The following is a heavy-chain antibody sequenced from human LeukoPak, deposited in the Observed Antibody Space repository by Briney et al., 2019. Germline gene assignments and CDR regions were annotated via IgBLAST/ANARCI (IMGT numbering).Heavy chain of an antibody. CDR3: TTVSRIGGRP. J-gene: IGHJ4*02. CDR1: GFPFSNAW. CDR2: IKGTDVGGTA. D-gene: IGHD6-6*01. V-gene: IGHV3-15*01. Sequence: PGGSLRLSCVVSGFPFSNAWLQWARQAPGKGLKWVGRIKGTDVGGTADYAAPVQGRFTISRDDSQNTMHLQMNSLKTEDTAVYYCTTVSRIGGRPGDQGTLVTVSS.